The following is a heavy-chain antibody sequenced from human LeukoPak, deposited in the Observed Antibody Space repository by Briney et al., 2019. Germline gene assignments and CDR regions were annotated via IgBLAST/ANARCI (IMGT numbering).Heavy chain of an antibody. J-gene: IGHJ1*01. CDR1: GFTFDDYA. D-gene: IGHD3-22*01. CDR3: AKAPEHYYDSSGYSGYFQH. CDR2: ISWNSGSI. Sequence: PGGSLRLSCAASGFTFDDYAMHWVRQAPGKGLEWVSGISWNSGSIGYADSVKGRFTISRDNAKNFLYLQMNSLRAEDTALYYCAKAPEHYYDSSGYSGYFQHWGQGTLVTVSS. V-gene: IGHV3-9*01.